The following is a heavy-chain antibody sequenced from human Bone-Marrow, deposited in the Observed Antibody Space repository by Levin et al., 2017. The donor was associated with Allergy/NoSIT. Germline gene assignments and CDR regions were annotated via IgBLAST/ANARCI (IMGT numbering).Heavy chain of an antibody. J-gene: IGHJ4*02. Sequence: SETLSLTCAVSGGSISSGGYSWSWIRQPPGKGLEWIGYIYHSGSTYYNPSLKSRVTISVDRSKNQFSLKLSSVTAADTAVYYCAGSSSGWSPVDYWGQGTLVTVSS. CDR2: IYHSGST. V-gene: IGHV4-30-2*01. D-gene: IGHD6-19*01. CDR1: GGSISSGGYS. CDR3: AGSSSGWSPVDY.